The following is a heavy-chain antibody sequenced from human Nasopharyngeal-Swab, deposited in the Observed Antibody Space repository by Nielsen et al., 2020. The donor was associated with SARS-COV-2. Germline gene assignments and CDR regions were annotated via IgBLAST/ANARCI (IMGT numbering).Heavy chain of an antibody. J-gene: IGHJ4*02. Sequence: GESLKISCAASGFVFSSVWMSWVRQAPGKGLEWVANIKQDGSEKYYVDSVKGRFTISRDNAKNSLYLQMNSLRAEDTAVYYCARDDYVWESYRYTTYFDYWGQGTLVTVSS. CDR3: ARDDYVWESYRYTTYFDY. V-gene: IGHV3-7*01. CDR1: GFVFSSVW. D-gene: IGHD3-16*02. CDR2: IKQDGSEK.